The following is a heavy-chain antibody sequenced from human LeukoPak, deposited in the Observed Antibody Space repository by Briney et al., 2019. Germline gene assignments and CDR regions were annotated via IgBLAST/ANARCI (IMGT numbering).Heavy chain of an antibody. V-gene: IGHV3-21*01. Sequence: PGGSLSLSCAASGFTFDTYAMTWVRQAPGKGLEWVSSISSGGTYIYYAESVRGRSTISRDNTKNFLYLQLSTLRVEDTAVYYCARDRPTGRSRGVVVQWRQGTLVTVSS. CDR2: ISSGGTYI. J-gene: IGHJ4*02. CDR1: GFTFDTYA. CDR3: ARDRPTGRSRGVVVQ. D-gene: IGHD2-15*01.